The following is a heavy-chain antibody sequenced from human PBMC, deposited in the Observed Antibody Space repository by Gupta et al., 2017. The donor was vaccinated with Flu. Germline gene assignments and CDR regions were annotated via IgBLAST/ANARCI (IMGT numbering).Heavy chain of an antibody. V-gene: IGHV4-34*01. CDR3: ARGSPGAFDI. CDR1: GGSFSGYY. J-gene: IGHJ3*02. CDR2: INHSGST. Sequence: QVQLQQWGAGLLKPSETLSLSCAVYGGSFSGYYWSWLRQTPGKGLEWIGEINHSGSTNSNPSLKSRVTISLDTAKNQFSLKLSSVTAADTAVYYCARGSPGAFDIWGRGTTVTVSS. D-gene: IGHD3-10*01.